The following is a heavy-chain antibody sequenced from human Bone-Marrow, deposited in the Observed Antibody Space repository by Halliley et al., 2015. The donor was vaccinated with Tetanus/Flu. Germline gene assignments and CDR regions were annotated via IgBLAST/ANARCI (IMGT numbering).Heavy chain of an antibody. CDR3: AREGVLSPGWFDP. J-gene: IGHJ5*02. CDR2: IYRSGTT. Sequence: IGYIYRSGTTQYNPSHKGRVTMSVDTSKNQFSLEMTSVTEADTAVYYWAREGVLSPGWFDPWGQGTLVTVSS. V-gene: IGHV4-4*08. D-gene: IGHD3-10*01.